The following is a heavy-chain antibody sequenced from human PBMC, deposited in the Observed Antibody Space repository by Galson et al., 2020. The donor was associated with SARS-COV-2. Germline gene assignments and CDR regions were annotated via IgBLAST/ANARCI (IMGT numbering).Heavy chain of an antibody. J-gene: IGHJ3*02. CDR2: IYYSGST. V-gene: IGHV4-39*07. CDR1: GGSISSSSYY. D-gene: IGHD3-16*01. CDR3: ARMRTNWGSDEAFDI. Sequence: SETLSLTCTVSGGSISSSSYYWGWIRQPPGKGLEWIGSIYYSGSTSYTPSPKSRVTISVDTSKNQFSLKLSSVTAADTAVYYCARMRTNWGSDEAFDIWGQGTMVTVSS.